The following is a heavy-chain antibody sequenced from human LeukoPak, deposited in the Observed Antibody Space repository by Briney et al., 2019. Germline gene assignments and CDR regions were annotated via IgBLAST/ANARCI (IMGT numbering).Heavy chain of an antibody. CDR1: GGSFSGYY. V-gene: IGHV4-34*01. CDR3: ARAAVTTGKSDY. CDR2: INHSGST. D-gene: IGHD4-17*01. Sequence: SETLSLTCAVYGGSFSGYYWSWIRRPPGKGLEWIGEINHSGSTNYNPSLKSRVTISVDTSKNQFSLKLSSVTAADTAVYYCARAAVTTGKSDYWGQGTLVTVSS. J-gene: IGHJ4*02.